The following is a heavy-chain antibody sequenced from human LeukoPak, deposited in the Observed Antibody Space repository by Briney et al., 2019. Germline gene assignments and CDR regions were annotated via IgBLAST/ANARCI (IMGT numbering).Heavy chain of an antibody. CDR2: ISSTGGAT. D-gene: IGHD6-25*01. V-gene: IGHV3-23*01. CDR1: GFTFSTYD. Sequence: PGGSLRLSCAASGFTFSTYDMSCVRQAPGKGLEWVSSISSTGGATHYAHSLNGLFSISRGNSENTLYFQMNSLRAEDTAVYFRAKHRAARTAPDAFDIWGQGTTFTV. CDR3: AKHRAARTAPDAFDI. J-gene: IGHJ3*02.